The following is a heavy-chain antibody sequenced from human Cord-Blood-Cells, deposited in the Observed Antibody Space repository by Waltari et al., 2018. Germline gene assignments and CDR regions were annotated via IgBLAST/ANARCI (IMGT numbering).Heavy chain of an antibody. CDR2: IYYSGST. CDR3: ARGGEVKTDYDFWSGPFDY. CDR1: GGSLSSGGYY. V-gene: IGHV4-31*03. J-gene: IGHJ4*02. D-gene: IGHD3-3*01. Sequence: QVQLQESGPGLVKPSPTLSLTCTVSGGSLSSGGYYWSWLRQHPGKGLGWIGYIYYSGSTYYNPSLKSRVTISVDTSKNQFSLKLSSVTAADTAVYYCARGGEVKTDYDFWSGPFDYWGQGTLVTVSS.